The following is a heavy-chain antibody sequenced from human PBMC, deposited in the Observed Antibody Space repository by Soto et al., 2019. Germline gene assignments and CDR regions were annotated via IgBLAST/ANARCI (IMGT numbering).Heavy chain of an antibody. D-gene: IGHD3-10*01. CDR3: ARVGITMVRGVIISLLFDY. CDR1: GYTFTSYY. J-gene: IGHJ4*02. Sequence: ASVKVSCKASGYTFTSYYMHWVRQAPGQGLEWMGIINPSGSSTSYAQKFQGRVTMTRDTSTSTVYMELSSLRSEDTAVYYCARVGITMVRGVIISLLFDYWGQGTLVTVSS. V-gene: IGHV1-46*03. CDR2: INPSGSST.